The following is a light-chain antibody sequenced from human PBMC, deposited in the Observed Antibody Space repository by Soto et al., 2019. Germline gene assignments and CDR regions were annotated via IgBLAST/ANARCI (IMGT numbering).Light chain of an antibody. CDR1: SSDVGASDF. CDR2: EIS. CDR3: SSYTTSLTLV. V-gene: IGLV2-14*01. Sequence: QSALTQPASVSESPGQSITISCTGTSSDVGASDFVSWYQQHPGKAPELIIYEISNRPSGVSSRFSGSKSGNTASLTISGLQAEDESDYYCSSYTTSLTLVFGGGTKLTVL. J-gene: IGLJ2*01.